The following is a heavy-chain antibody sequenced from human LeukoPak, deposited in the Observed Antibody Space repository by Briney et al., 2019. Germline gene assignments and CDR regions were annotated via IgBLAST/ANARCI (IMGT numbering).Heavy chain of an antibody. CDR3: AKARGSGSYPGRAPDY. Sequence: GRSLRLACAASGFTFDDYAMHWVRQAPGKGLEWVSGISWNSGSTGYGDSVKGRFTISRDNAKNSLYLQMNSLRDEDMALYYCAKARGSGSYPGRAPDYWGQGTLVTVSS. CDR1: GFTFDDYA. J-gene: IGHJ4*02. D-gene: IGHD1-26*01. V-gene: IGHV3-9*03. CDR2: ISWNSGST.